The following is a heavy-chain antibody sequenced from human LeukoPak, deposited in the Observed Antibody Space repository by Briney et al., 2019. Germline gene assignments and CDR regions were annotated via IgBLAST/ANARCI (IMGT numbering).Heavy chain of an antibody. Sequence: GGSLRLSCVASGFTFSNYAMSWVRQAPGKGLEWVSILSSSGGATYYADSVKGRFTISRDNSKNTLYLQMNSLRAEDTAVYYCANAMYDSGGYEDYWGQGTLVTVSS. V-gene: IGHV3-23*01. J-gene: IGHJ4*02. D-gene: IGHD3-22*01. CDR3: ANAMYDSGGYEDY. CDR2: LSSSGGAT. CDR1: GFTFSNYA.